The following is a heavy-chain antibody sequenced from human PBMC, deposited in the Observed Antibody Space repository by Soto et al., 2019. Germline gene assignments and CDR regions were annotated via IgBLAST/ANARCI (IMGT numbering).Heavy chain of an antibody. J-gene: IGHJ6*02. V-gene: IGHV3-30-3*01. CDR3: ARDRGRTDYYAMDV. Sequence: QVHLLESGGGVVLLGRSLRLSCAAPGFAFSVYAMHWVRQAPGKGLEWVSLISYDGSDKYYADSVKGRFTISRDNSKSTLYLQMSSLRADDTAVYFCARDRGRTDYYAMDVWGQGTTVTVSS. CDR2: ISYDGSDK. D-gene: IGHD1-1*01. CDR1: GFAFSVYA.